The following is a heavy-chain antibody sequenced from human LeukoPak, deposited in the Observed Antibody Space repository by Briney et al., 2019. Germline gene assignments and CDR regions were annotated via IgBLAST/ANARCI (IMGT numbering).Heavy chain of an antibody. D-gene: IGHD2-2*01. Sequence: SETLSLTCTVSGGSISSYYRSWIRQPPGKGLEWIGYIYYSGSTNYNPSLKSRVTISVDTSKNQFSLKLSSVTAADTAVYYCARRLCSSTSCYLDYWGQGTLVTVSS. V-gene: IGHV4-59*08. CDR3: ARRLCSSTSCYLDY. CDR1: GGSISSYY. CDR2: IYYSGST. J-gene: IGHJ4*02.